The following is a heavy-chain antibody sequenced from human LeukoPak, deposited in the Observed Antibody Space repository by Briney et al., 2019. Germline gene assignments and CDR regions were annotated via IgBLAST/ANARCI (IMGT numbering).Heavy chain of an antibody. D-gene: IGHD1-26*01. CDR1: GFTFSSYW. CDR2: IYYGGSP. CDR3: ARRPIVGSTGFYFDP. V-gene: IGHV4-59*05. Sequence: GSLRLSCAASGFTFSSYWMSWIRQRPGKGLEWIGSIYYGGSPYYTSSLKSRVTISVDTSKNQFSLKMASLTATDTAVYYCARRPIVGSTGFYFDPWGPGTLVTVSS. J-gene: IGHJ5*02.